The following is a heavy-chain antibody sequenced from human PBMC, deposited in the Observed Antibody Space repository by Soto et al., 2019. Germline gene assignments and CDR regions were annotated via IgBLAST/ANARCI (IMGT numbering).Heavy chain of an antibody. CDR2: ISGSGGST. V-gene: IGHV3-23*01. CDR1: GFTFSSYA. J-gene: IGHJ4*02. CDR3: AKDLILGVVVVPAAIGIDY. D-gene: IGHD2-2*02. Sequence: EVQLLESGGGLVQPGGSLRLSCAASGFTFSSYAMSWVRQAPGKGLEWVSAISGSGGSTYYADSVKGRFTISRDNSKNTLYLQMNSLRAEDTAVYYCAKDLILGVVVVPAAIGIDYWGQGTLVTVSS.